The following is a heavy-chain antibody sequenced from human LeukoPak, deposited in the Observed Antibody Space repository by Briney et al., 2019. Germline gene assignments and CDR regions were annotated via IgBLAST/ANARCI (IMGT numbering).Heavy chain of an antibody. CDR1: GFTFRTYW. D-gene: IGHD5/OR15-5a*01. J-gene: IGHJ3*02. CDR2: IKQDESEK. Sequence: GSLRLSCAASGFTFRTYWMSWVRQAPGKGLEWVANIKQDESEKFYVDSVKGRFTISRDNAKNTLFLQMNSPRVEDTGVYFCARGVSAFDIWGQGTVVTVSS. CDR3: ARGVSAFDI. V-gene: IGHV3-7*01.